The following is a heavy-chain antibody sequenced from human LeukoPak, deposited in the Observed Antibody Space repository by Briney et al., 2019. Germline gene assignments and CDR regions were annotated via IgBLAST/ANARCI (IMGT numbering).Heavy chain of an antibody. CDR1: GYTFTGYY. CDR2: INPNSGGT. D-gene: IGHD3-10*01. Sequence: ASVKVSCTASGYTFTGYYMHWVRQAPGQGLEWMGRINPNSGGTNYAQKFQGRVTMTRDTSISTAYMELSRLRSDDTAVYYCARDRNRGSPHRNWFDPWGQGTLVTVSS. J-gene: IGHJ5*02. V-gene: IGHV1-2*06. CDR3: ARDRNRGSPHRNWFDP.